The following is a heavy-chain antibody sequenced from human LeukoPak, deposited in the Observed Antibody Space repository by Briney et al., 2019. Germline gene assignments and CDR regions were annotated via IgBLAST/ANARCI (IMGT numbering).Heavy chain of an antibody. J-gene: IGHJ4*02. Sequence: ASVKVSCKTSGYSFILYGIGWARQAPGQGPEWMGWISTSTGDTKYTQKFQGRVTLTTDTSTGTAYMELSSLRSDDTAVYYCARDDNYGIFVNVDYWGQGTLVTVSS. CDR3: ARDDNYGIFVNVDY. V-gene: IGHV1-18*01. D-gene: IGHD4-11*01. CDR1: GYSFILYG. CDR2: ISTSTGDT.